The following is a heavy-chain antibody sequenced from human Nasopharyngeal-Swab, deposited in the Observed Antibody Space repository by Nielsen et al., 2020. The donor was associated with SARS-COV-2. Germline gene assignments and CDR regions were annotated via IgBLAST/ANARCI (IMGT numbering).Heavy chain of an antibody. Sequence: SESLSLTCAVVGVSIRKDKYYWGWVRQAPGQGLEWIGTVYYSGTAYHNPSLKSRVAISVDASKSQLSLSLSSVPATDTAVYYCARTFYSWYVDVWGPGTQVTVSS. J-gene: IGHJ5*02. CDR3: ARTFYSWYVDV. V-gene: IGHV4-39*01. CDR2: VYYSGTA. CDR1: GVSIRKDKYY. D-gene: IGHD6-13*01.